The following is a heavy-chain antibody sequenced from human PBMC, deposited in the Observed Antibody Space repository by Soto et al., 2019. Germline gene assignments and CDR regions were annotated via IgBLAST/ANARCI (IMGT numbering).Heavy chain of an antibody. D-gene: IGHD3-3*01. CDR2: IYYSGST. J-gene: IGHJ5*02. V-gene: IGHV4-59*08. CDR1: GGSISSYY. Sequence: PSETLSLTCTFSGGSISSYYWSWIRQPPGKGLEWIGYIYYSGSTNYNPSLKSRVTISVDTSKNQFSLKLSSVTAADTAVYYCARGHGDLTNWFDPWGQGTLVTVSS. CDR3: ARGHGDLTNWFDP.